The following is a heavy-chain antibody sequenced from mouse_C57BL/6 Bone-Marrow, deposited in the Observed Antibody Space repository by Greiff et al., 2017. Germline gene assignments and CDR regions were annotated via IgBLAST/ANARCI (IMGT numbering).Heavy chain of an antibody. CDR3: AQDNYLYWYFAV. V-gene: IGHV1-72*01. J-gene: IGHJ1*03. CDR2: IAPNSGGT. D-gene: IGHD1-3*01. Sequence: QVQLKQPGAELVKPGASVKLSCKASGYTFTSYWMHWVKQRPGRGLEWIGRIAPNSGGTKYNEKLKGKATLTVDKPSSTAYMQLSSLTSEDSAVYCCAQDNYLYWYFAVWGTGTTVTVSS. CDR1: GYTFTSYW.